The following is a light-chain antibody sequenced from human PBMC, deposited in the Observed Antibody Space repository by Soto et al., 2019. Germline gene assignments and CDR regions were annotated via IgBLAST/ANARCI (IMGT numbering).Light chain of an antibody. Sequence: EIVMTQSPATLSVSPGERATLSCRASQSVNTNLAWYQQKPGQAPRLLISDASTRATGIPARFSGSGSGTEFTLTISRLEPEDFALYYCQQYNDWPLTFGQGTKVDI. CDR1: QSVNTN. CDR2: DAS. J-gene: IGKJ1*01. V-gene: IGKV3-15*01. CDR3: QQYNDWPLT.